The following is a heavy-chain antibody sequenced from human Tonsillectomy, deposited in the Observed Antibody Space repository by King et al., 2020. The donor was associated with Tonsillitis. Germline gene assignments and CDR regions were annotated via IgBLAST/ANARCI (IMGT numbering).Heavy chain of an antibody. CDR3: ARVGYSYGYNYYYYMDV. CDR2: IYYSGST. V-gene: IGHV4-31*01. J-gene: IGHJ6*03. Sequence: VQLQESGPGLVKPSQTLSLTCTVSGGSISSGHYYWTWIRQHPRKGLEWIGYIYYSGSTSYNPSLKSLVTISVDTSKNQFSLKLSSVTAADTAVYYCARVGYSYGYNYYYYMDVWGKGTTVTVSS. CDR1: GGSISSGHYY. D-gene: IGHD5-18*01.